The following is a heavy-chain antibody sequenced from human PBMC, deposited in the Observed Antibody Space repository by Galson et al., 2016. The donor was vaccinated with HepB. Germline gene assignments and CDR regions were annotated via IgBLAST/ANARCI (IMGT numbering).Heavy chain of an antibody. V-gene: IGHV1-69*13. CDR3: ARDPSSECYFDY. Sequence: SVKVSCKASGATFGRYSISWVRQAPGQGLEWVGGIIPFFGTANYAQRFQGRVTITADEFTTTVYMELSSLRSEDTAVYYCARDPSSECYFDYWGQGTLITVSS. J-gene: IGHJ4*02. D-gene: IGHD2/OR15-2a*01. CDR1: GATFGRYS. CDR2: IIPFFGTA.